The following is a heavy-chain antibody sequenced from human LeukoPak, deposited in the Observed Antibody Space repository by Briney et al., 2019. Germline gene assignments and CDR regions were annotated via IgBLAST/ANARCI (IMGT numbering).Heavy chain of an antibody. CDR3: ARHGRYSSSWYDY. Sequence: SETLSLTCAVYGGSFSGYYWSWIRQPPGKGLEWIGEINHSGSTNYNPYLKSRVTLSVDTSKNQFSLKLSSVTAADTAVYYCARHGRYSSSWYDYWGQGTLVTVSS. J-gene: IGHJ4*02. D-gene: IGHD6-13*01. V-gene: IGHV4-34*01. CDR2: INHSGST. CDR1: GGSFSGYY.